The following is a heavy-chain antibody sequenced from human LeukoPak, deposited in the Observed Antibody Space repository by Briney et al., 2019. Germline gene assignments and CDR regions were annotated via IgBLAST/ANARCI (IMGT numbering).Heavy chain of an antibody. CDR1: GLTFSSYA. D-gene: IGHD3-10*01. CDR2: ISGSGGST. V-gene: IGHV3-23*01. J-gene: IGHJ4*02. CDR3: AKALLWFGELLPLDY. Sequence: PGGSLTLSCAPSGLTFSSYAMSWVRQAPGEGLEWVSAISGSGGSTYYADSVKGRFTISRDNSKNTLYLQMNSLRAEDTAVYYCAKALLWFGELLPLDYWGQGTPVTVSS.